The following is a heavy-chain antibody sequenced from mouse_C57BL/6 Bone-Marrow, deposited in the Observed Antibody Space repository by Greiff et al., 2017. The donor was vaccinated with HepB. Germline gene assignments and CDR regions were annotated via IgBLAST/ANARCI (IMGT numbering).Heavy chain of an antibody. D-gene: IGHD2-3*01. V-gene: IGHV5-9-1*02. CDR3: TRGGDGYYVRWYFDV. Sequence: EVMLVESGEGLVKPGGSLKLSCAASGFTFSSYAMSWVRQTPEKRLEWVAYISSGGDYIYYADTVKGRFTISRDNARNTLYLQMSSLKSEDTAMYYCTRGGDGYYVRWYFDVWGTGTTVTVSA. J-gene: IGHJ1*03. CDR1: GFTFSSYA. CDR2: ISSGGDYI.